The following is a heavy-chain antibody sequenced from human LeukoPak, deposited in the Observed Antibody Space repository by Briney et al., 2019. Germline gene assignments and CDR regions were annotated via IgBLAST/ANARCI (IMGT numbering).Heavy chain of an antibody. Sequence: GRSLRLAWAAAGFAFSRNDMSWVRQAPGKGLEGVSSIGGSGTRTYYADSVKGRFTISRDTSKNTLYLQMNSLRAEDAAVYYCAKYRGFGDSYDSWGQGTLVTVSS. CDR2: IGGSGTRT. J-gene: IGHJ4*02. D-gene: IGHD3-10*01. V-gene: IGHV3-23*01. CDR1: GFAFSRND. CDR3: AKYRGFGDSYDS.